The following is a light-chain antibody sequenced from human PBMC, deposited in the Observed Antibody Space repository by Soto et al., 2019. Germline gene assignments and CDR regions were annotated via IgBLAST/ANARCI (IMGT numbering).Light chain of an antibody. CDR2: SAS. J-gene: IGKJ1*01. CDR3: LQYNDWPRT. CDR1: QSVSSN. V-gene: IGKV3-15*01. Sequence: EIVMTQSPATLSVSPGERATLSCRASQSVSSNLVWYQQRPGQAPRLLSYSASTRAAGVPDRISVSGSGTGFTLTISSLQSEDFAVYYCLQYNDWPRTFGQGTKVEIK.